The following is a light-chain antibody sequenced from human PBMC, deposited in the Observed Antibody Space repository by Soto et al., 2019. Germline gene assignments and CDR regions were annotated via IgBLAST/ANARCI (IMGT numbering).Light chain of an antibody. CDR2: GAS. Sequence: EIVMTQSPATLSLSPGEMATLSCRASQSVSSNLAWYQQKPGQAPRLLIYGASTRATGIPARFSSSGSATEYTLTISSLQSEDFAVYDGQQYKNWPTITFGQGTRLEIK. CDR3: QQYKNWPTIT. J-gene: IGKJ5*01. CDR1: QSVSSN. V-gene: IGKV3-15*01.